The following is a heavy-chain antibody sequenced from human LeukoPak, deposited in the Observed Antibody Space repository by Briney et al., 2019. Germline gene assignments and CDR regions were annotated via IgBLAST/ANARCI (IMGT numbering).Heavy chain of an antibody. CDR1: GGSFSSYY. J-gene: IGHJ5*02. CDR2: IYYSGST. D-gene: IGHD6-19*01. Sequence: SETLSLTCAVYGGSFSSYYWGWIRQPPGKGLEWIGSIYYSGSTYYNPSLKSRVTISVDTSKNQFSLKLSSVTAADTAVYYCARGVAGNRWFDPWGQGTLVTVSS. V-gene: IGHV4-39*01. CDR3: ARGVAGNRWFDP.